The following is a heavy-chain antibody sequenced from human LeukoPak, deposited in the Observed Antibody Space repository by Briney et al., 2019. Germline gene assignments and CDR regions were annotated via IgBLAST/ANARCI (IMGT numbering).Heavy chain of an antibody. CDR1: GGSFSGYY. CDR3: ARYDGDYSFDY. V-gene: IGHV4-59*01. D-gene: IGHD4-17*01. Sequence: PSETLSLTCAVYGGSFSGYYWSWIRQPPGKGLEWIGYIYYSGSTNYNPSLKSRVTISVDTSKNQFSLKLSSVTAADTAVYYCARYDGDYSFDYWGQGTLVTVSS. CDR2: IYYSGST. J-gene: IGHJ4*02.